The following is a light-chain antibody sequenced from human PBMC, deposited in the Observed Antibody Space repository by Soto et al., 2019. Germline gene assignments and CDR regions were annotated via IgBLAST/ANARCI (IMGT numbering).Light chain of an antibody. V-gene: IGKV1-13*02. CDR3: QQFYSCPLT. CDR1: QGIIST. J-gene: IGKJ4*02. CDR2: YAS. Sequence: AIQLTQSPSSLSASVGDRVTITCRASQGIISTLDWDQQKPGKPPKVLIYYASTLESGVPSRFSGSRSGTDFTLTISSLQPEEFATYYWQQFYSCPLTFGGGTKVEIK.